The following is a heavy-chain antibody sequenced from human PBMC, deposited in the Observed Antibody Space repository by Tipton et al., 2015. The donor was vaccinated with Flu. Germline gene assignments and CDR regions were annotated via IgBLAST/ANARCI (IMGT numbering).Heavy chain of an antibody. J-gene: IGHJ4*02. CDR1: GFTFSGYG. D-gene: IGHD6-19*01. CDR3: AKDGWDNSGWYPFDY. Sequence: SGFTFSGYGMHWVRQAPGKGLEWVAFIRHDESDKYYADSAKGRFTISRDNSKNALYLLINSLRAEDTAVYYCAKDGWDNSGWYPFDYWGQGALVTVSS. V-gene: IGHV3-30*02. CDR2: IRHDESDK.